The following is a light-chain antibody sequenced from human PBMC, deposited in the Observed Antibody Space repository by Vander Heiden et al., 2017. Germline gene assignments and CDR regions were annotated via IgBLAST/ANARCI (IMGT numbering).Light chain of an antibody. V-gene: IGKV1-5*03. CDR1: QSISSW. Sequence: DIQMPQSPSTLSASVGDRVTITCRASQSISSWLAWYQQKPGKVPKLLIYKASTLESGVPSRFSGSGSGTEFTLTISSLQPDDFATYYCQQYNTYPWTFGQGTKLEIK. CDR2: KAS. J-gene: IGKJ2*01. CDR3: QQYNTYPWT.